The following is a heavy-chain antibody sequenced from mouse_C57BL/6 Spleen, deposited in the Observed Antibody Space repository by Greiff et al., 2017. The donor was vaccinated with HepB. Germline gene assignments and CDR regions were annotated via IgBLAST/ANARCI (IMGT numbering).Heavy chain of an antibody. Sequence: VQLQQSGAELVRPGASVKLSCTASGFNIKDYYMHWVKQRPEQGLEWIGRIDPEDGDTEYAPKFQGKATMTADTSSNTAYRQLSSLTSEDTAVYYCTRDYVTPIYYFDYWGQGTTLTVSS. J-gene: IGHJ2*01. V-gene: IGHV14-1*01. CDR2: IDPEDGDT. CDR3: TRDYVTPIYYFDY. D-gene: IGHD1-1*02. CDR1: GFNIKDYY.